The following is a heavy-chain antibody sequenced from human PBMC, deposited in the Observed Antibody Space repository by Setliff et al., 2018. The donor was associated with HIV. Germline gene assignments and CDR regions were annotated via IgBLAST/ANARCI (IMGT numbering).Heavy chain of an antibody. J-gene: IGHJ3*02. V-gene: IGHV1-18*01. CDR3: ARDIVVVVAAPDAFDI. D-gene: IGHD2-15*01. CDR1: GYTFTSYG. Sequence: ASVKVSCKASGYTFTSYGISWVRQAPGQGLEWMGWISAYNGNTNYAQKLQGRVTMTTDTSTSTAYMELRSLRSDDTAVYYCARDIVVVVAAPDAFDIWGQETRVTVAS. CDR2: ISAYNGNT.